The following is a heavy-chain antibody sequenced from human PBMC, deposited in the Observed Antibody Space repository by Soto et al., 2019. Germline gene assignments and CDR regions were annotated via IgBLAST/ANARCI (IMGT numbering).Heavy chain of an antibody. D-gene: IGHD2-2*01. CDR2: IWYDGSNK. V-gene: IGHV3-33*01. J-gene: IGHJ4*02. CDR1: GFTFSSYG. CDR3: ARDISIVVVPAAMYPLDY. Sequence: SLRLSCAASGFTFSSYGMHWVRQAPGKGLEWVAVIWYDGSNKYYADSVKGRFTISRDNSKNTLYLQMNSLRAEDTAVYYCARDISIVVVPAAMYPLDYWGQGTLVTVSS.